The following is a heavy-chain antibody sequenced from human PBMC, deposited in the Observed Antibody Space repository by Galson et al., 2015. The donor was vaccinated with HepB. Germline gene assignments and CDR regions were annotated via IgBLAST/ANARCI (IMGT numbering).Heavy chain of an antibody. CDR2: MFYNGRS. J-gene: IGHJ4*02. D-gene: IGHD5-24*01. CDR1: GGSISGYY. Sequence: ETLSLTCIVSGGSISGYYWSWIRQPPGKGLEWIGNMFYNGRSYYNPSLRSRVTMSLDTSKNQFSLKLSSMTAADTAVYYCARHGGDGDGHNSPHDWGQGTLVIVSS. V-gene: IGHV4-59*08. CDR3: ARHGGDGDGHNSPHD.